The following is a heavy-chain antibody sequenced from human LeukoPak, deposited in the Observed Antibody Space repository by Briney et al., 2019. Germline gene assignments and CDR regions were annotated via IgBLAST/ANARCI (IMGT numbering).Heavy chain of an antibody. CDR3: ARHRYSSGWVDY. Sequence: PSETLSLTCTVSGGSISGYYWNWIRQAPGKELEWLGYIYYSGNTNYNPSLKSRLTISVDTSKNQFALKVSSVTAADTAVYYCARHRYSSGWVDYWGQGTLVTVSS. V-gene: IGHV4-59*08. J-gene: IGHJ4*02. CDR2: IYYSGNT. D-gene: IGHD5-18*01. CDR1: GGSISGYY.